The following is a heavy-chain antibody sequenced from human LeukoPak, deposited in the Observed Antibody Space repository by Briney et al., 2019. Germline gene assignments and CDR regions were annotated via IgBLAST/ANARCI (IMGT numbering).Heavy chain of an antibody. V-gene: IGHV4-34*01. CDR2: INHSGST. Sequence: SETLSLTCAVYGGSFSGYYWSWIRQPPGKGLEWIGEINHSGSTNYNSSLKSRVTISVDTSKNQFSLKLSSVTAADTAVYYCARDRGQLVPMDWGQGTLVTVSS. CDR3: ARDRGQLVPMD. J-gene: IGHJ4*02. CDR1: GGSFSGYY. D-gene: IGHD6-13*01.